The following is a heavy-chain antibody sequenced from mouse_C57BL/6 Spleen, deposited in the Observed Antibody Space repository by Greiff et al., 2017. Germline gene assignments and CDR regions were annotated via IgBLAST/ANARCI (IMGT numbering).Heavy chain of an antibody. J-gene: IGHJ2*01. Sequence: EVNLVESGGGLVKPRGSLKLSCAASGFTFSDYGMHWVRQAPEQGLEWVAYISSGSSTIYYTDTVKGRFTISIDNAKNTLFLQMTSRRYEDTDTYYCAGGLLGYFDYWGQGTTLTVSA. V-gene: IGHV5-17*01. CDR1: GFTFSDYG. CDR2: ISSGSSTI. D-gene: IGHD2-3*01. CDR3: AGGLLGYFDY.